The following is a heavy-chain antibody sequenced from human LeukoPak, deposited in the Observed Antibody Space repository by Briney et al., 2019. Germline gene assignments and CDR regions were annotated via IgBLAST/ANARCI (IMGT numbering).Heavy chain of an antibody. V-gene: IGHV1-3*01. CDR1: GYTFTSYA. D-gene: IGHD3-3*01. CDR3: ARISVEWLPTDY. CDR2: INAGNGNT. Sequence: ASVTVSCTASGYTFTSYAMHWVRQAPGQRLEWMGWINAGNGNTKYSQKFQGRVTITRDTSASTAYMELSSLRSEDTAVYYCARISVEWLPTDYWGQGTLVTVSS. J-gene: IGHJ4*02.